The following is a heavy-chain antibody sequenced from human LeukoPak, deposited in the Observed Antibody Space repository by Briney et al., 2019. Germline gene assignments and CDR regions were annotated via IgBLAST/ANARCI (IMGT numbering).Heavy chain of an antibody. D-gene: IGHD5-24*01. Sequence: SETLSLTCTVSGGSISSYYWSWIRQPPGTGLEWIGYIYYSGSTNYNPSLKSRVTISVDTSKNQFSLKLSSVTAADTAVYYCARVIKHGYMDVWGKGTTVTVSS. CDR1: GGSISSYY. CDR3: ARVIKHGYMDV. V-gene: IGHV4-59*01. CDR2: IYYSGST. J-gene: IGHJ6*03.